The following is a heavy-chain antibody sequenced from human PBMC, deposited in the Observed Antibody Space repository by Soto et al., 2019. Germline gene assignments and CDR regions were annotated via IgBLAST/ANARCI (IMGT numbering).Heavy chain of an antibody. D-gene: IGHD3-10*02. Sequence: XGSLLLSGVGSGFIFSNNGMHGVRQTPGKGLEWVAFMSYDGSDTFYADSVKGRFTISRDNSKNTLFLHMSNLRAEDTAMYYCTIVRVADSALDHWGRGTLVTVSS. CDR1: GFIFSNNG. J-gene: IGHJ4*02. CDR3: TIVRVADSALDH. V-gene: IGHV3-30*02. CDR2: MSYDGSDT.